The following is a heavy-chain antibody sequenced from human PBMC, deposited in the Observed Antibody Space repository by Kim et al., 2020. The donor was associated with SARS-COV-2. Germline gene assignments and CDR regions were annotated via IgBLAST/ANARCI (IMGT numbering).Heavy chain of an antibody. D-gene: IGHD6-13*01. CDR2: K. CDR3: ARLGSSSWNFDY. V-gene: IGHV3-7*04. J-gene: IGHJ4*02. Sequence: KYYVDSMKGLFTISRDNAKNSLYLQMNSLRAEDTAVYYCARLGSSSWNFDYWGQGTLVTVSS.